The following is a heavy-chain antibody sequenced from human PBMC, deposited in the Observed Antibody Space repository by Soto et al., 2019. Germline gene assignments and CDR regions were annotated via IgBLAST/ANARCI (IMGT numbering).Heavy chain of an antibody. CDR1: GYSFTGYY. V-gene: IGHV1-2*02. D-gene: IGHD2-8*02. CDR2: INPDSGAT. J-gene: IGHJ4*02. CDR3: PRGDYGTGGYPFPYFDY. Sequence: HEHLVQSGAEVKRPGASLKVSCKASGYSFTGYYIHWVRQAPGQGLEWMGWINPDSGATNYAQNFQGRVTLTSDTSLSTASMDLTSLTSHDTAVYYCPRGDYGTGGYPFPYFDYRGQGTLVIVSS.